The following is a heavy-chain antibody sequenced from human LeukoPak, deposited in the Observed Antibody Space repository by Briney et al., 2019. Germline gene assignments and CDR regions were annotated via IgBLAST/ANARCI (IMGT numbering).Heavy chain of an antibody. D-gene: IGHD6-13*01. Sequence: PSETLSLTCTVSGGSISSGGYYWSWIRQHPGKGLEWIGYIYYSGSTYYNPSLKSRVTISVDTSKNQFSLKLSSVTAADTAVYYCARDWAGIAAAGSLYKYYYGMDVWGQGTTVTVSS. CDR1: GGSISSGGYY. CDR3: ARDWAGIAAAGSLYKYYYGMDV. J-gene: IGHJ6*02. V-gene: IGHV4-31*03. CDR2: IYYSGST.